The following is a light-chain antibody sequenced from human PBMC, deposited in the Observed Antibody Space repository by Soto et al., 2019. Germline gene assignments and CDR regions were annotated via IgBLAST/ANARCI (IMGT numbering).Light chain of an antibody. V-gene: IGKV3-20*01. CDR3: RQYTSGPRE. CDR2: ASS. J-gene: IGKJ1*01. Sequence: ETVLTESPGRASLTPGGWGTRCCRARQSVSSSYLAWEQQKPCQTPTLLSDASSSRATGIPARFICSGSGTEHTLTPSIPEPEAFALYDFRQYTSGPREIGQGTTVE. CDR1: QSVSSSY.